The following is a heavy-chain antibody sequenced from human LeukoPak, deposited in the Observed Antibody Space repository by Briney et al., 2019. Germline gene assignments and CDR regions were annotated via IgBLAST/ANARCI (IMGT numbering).Heavy chain of an antibody. D-gene: IGHD3-3*01. Sequence: PSQTLSLTCTVSGGSISSGSYNWSWIRQPAGKGLEWIGRIYTSGSTNYNPSLKSRVSISVDTSKNQFFLKLSSVTAADTAVYYCARAITILDAFDIWGQGTMVTVSS. V-gene: IGHV4-61*02. CDR1: GGSISSGSYN. CDR2: IYTSGST. CDR3: ARAITILDAFDI. J-gene: IGHJ3*02.